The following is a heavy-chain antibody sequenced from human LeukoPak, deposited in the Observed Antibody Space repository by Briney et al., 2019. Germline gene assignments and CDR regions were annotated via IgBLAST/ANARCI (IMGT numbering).Heavy chain of an antibody. V-gene: IGHV3-30-3*01. CDR2: ISYDGSNK. Sequence: GGSLRLSCAASGFTFSSYAMHWVRQAPGKGLEWVAVISYDGSNKYYADSVKGRFTISRDNAKNTLYLQMNSLRAEDTAVYYCARDEVVAAVTHYFDYWGQGTLVTVSS. CDR3: ARDEVVAAVTHYFDY. D-gene: IGHD2-15*01. J-gene: IGHJ4*02. CDR1: GFTFSSYA.